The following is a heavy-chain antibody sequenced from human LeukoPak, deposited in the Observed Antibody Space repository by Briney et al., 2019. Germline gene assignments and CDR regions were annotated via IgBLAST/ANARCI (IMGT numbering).Heavy chain of an antibody. CDR1: GLTFSSYD. CDR3: AVSMIAFDF. V-gene: IGHV3-23*01. J-gene: IGHJ4*02. D-gene: IGHD3-22*01. CDR2: ISGGGGRT. Sequence: GGSLRLSCAVSGLTFSSYDMSWVRQAPGKGLEWVSGISGGGGRTDYADSVKGRFSISRDNSKNTLYLQMNSLRAEDTAVYYCAVSMIAFDFWGQGTLVTVSS.